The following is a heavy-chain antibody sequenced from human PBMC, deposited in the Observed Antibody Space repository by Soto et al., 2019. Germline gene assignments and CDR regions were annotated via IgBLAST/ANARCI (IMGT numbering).Heavy chain of an antibody. CDR2: SLKRGNAGTR. D-gene: IGHD3-16*01. J-gene: IGHJ5*02. V-gene: IGHV3-49*04. Sequence: GGSLRLSWAPSRISFSHYSMSGVRQAAGRGLGWVGSSLKRGNAGTRARNKSVKGRLTVARDDFKSPTYLRMKSLKTEDTAVSYCRNDEMITLTRGSFKKFDPWGQGTLVTVSS. CDR1: RISFSHYS. CDR3: RNDEMITLTRGSFKKFDP.